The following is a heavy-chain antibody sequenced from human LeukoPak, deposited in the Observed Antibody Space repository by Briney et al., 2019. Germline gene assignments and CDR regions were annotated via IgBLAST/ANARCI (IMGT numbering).Heavy chain of an antibody. CDR2: IYYSGNN. J-gene: IGHJ4*02. CDR3: ARQPHPRGYFDY. D-gene: IGHD3-16*01. V-gene: IGHV4-59*01. Sequence: SETLSLTCTVSGASISSYYWSWIRQPPGKGLEWNGYIYYSGNNNYNPSLKSRVTISVDTSKNQFSLKLNSVTAAYTAVYYCARQPHPRGYFDYWGQGTLVTVFS. CDR1: GASISSYY.